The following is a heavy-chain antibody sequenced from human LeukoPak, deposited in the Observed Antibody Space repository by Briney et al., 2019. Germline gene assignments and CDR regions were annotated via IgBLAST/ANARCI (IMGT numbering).Heavy chain of an antibody. V-gene: IGHV4-39*07. Sequence: SETLSLTCTVSGGSISSSSYYWGWIRQPPGKGLEWIGSIYYSGSTYYNPSLKSRVTISVDTSKNQFSLKLSSVTAADTAVYYCARGDYVWGSYPHPDDYWGQGTLVTVSS. CDR3: ARGDYVWGSYPHPDDY. CDR2: IYYSGST. J-gene: IGHJ4*02. CDR1: GGSISSSSYY. D-gene: IGHD3-16*02.